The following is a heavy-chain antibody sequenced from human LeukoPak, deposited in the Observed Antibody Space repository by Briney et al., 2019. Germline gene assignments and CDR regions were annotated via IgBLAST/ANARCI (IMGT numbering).Heavy chain of an antibody. CDR1: GFTFSSYA. CDR2: ISGSSGST. D-gene: IGHD3-9*01. V-gene: IGHV3-23*01. J-gene: IGHJ4*02. CDR3: AKAKGHDILTGSRIFDY. Sequence: GGSLRLSCAASGFTFSSYAMSWVRQAPGKGLEWVSAISGSSGSTYYADSVKGRFTISRDNSKNTLYLQMNSLRAEDTAVYYCAKAKGHDILTGSRIFDYWGQGTLVTISS.